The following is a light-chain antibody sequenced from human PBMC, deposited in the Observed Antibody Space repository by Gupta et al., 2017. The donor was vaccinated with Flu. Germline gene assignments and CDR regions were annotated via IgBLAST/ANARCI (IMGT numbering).Light chain of an antibody. CDR3: ASWDDSLNGFYV. CDR2: SNN. CDR1: SSNIGSNT. V-gene: IGLV1-44*01. Sequence: QSVLTQPPSASGTLAQRVTISCSGSSSNIGSNTVNWYQHLPGTTPKLLIYSNNQRPSGVPDRFSGSKSGTSVSLAISVLQSEDEADYYCASWDDSLNGFYVFGTGTKVTVL. J-gene: IGLJ1*01.